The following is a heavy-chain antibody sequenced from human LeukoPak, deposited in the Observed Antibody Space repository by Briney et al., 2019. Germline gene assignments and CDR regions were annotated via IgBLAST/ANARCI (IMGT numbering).Heavy chain of an antibody. J-gene: IGHJ3*02. V-gene: IGHV3-53*01. CDR1: GFTVSSNY. CDR2: IYSGGST. Sequence: PGGSLRLSCAASGFTVSSNYMSWVRQAPGKGLEWVSVIYSGGSTYYADSVKGRFTISRDNSKNTLYLQMNSLRAEDTAVYYCARDSGGYPWETREGDAFDIWGQGTMVTVSS. D-gene: IGHD1-26*01. CDR3: ARDSGGYPWETREGDAFDI.